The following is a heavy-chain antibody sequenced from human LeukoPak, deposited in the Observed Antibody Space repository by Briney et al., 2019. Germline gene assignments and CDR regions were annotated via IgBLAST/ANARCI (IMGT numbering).Heavy chain of an antibody. J-gene: IGHJ4*02. CDR1: GFTFSSYG. V-gene: IGHV3-30*18. CDR3: AKWSY. CDR2: ISYDGSNK. Sequence: GGSLRLSCAASGFTFSSYGMHWVRQAPGKGLEWVAVISYDGSNKYYADSVKGRFTISRDNSKNTLYLQMNSLRAEDTAVYYCAKWSYWGQGTLVTVSS.